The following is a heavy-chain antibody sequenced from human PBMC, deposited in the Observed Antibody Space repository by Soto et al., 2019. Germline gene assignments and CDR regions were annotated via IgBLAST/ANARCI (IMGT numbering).Heavy chain of an antibody. CDR2: IHDSGST. CDR1: GGSIGSYY. V-gene: IGHV4-59*08. D-gene: IGHD4-4*01. CDR3: ARRVNYYYGLDV. J-gene: IGHJ6*02. Sequence: QVQLQESGPGLVKPSETLSLTCTVSGGSIGSYYWNWIRQPPGKGLEWIGYIHDSGSTNYNPSLKSRVTISVDPSKNQFSLKLSSVTAADTAVYYCARRVNYYYGLDVWGQGTTVTVSS.